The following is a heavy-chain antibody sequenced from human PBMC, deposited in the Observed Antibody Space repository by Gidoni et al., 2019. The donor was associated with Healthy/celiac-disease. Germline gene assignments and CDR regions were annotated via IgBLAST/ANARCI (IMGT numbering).Heavy chain of an antibody. CDR3: AKVSLEMATISYFDL. CDR2: ISGSGGST. D-gene: IGHD2-2*01. J-gene: IGHJ2*01. Sequence: EVQLLESGGGLVQPGGSLRLSCAASGFTFSSYAMSWVRQAPGKGLEWVSTISGSGGSTYYADSVKGRFTISRDKSKNTLYLRMNSLRAEDTAVYYCAKVSLEMATISYFDLWGRGTPGHCLL. V-gene: IGHV3-23*01. CDR1: GFTFSSYA.